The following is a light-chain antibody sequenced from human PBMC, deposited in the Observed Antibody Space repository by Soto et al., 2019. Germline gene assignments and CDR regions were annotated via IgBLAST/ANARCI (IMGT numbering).Light chain of an antibody. CDR1: QNIFSC. V-gene: IGKV1-12*01. CDR2: AAS. Sequence: DIQMTQSPSSVSAYVGDSVTITCRASQNIFSCLAWYQHKPGKAPNLLISAASTLQSGVPSRFSGSGSGTDFTLTISRLEPEDFAVYYCQQYASTPATFGQGTKVDIK. CDR3: QQYASTPAT. J-gene: IGKJ1*01.